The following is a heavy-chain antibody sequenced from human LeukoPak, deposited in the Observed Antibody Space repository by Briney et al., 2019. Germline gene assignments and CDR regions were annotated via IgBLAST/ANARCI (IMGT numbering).Heavy chain of an antibody. CDR3: AREERWQAKFDY. CDR2: IRYDGINK. CDR1: GFTFSTHG. D-gene: IGHD6-19*01. J-gene: IGHJ4*02. Sequence: PGGSLRLSCAASGFTFSTHGMHWVRQAPGKGLEWVAFIRYDGINKYYAGSVKGRFTISRDNAKNSLYLQMNSLRAEDTAVYYCAREERWQAKFDYWGQGTLVTVSS. V-gene: IGHV3-30*02.